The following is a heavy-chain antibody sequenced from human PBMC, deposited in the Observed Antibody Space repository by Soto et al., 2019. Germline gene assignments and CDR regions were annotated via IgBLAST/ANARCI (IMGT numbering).Heavy chain of an antibody. CDR3: ARLDTSGWDAFDL. V-gene: IGHV4-39*01. CDR2: IDYSGST. Sequence: LSETLSLTCTVSGDSIRGSSYYWGWIRQPPGEGLEWIGTIDYSGSTYYNPSLKSRVTMSVDTSKNQFSLKLSSVTAADTAVYYCARLDTSGWDAFDLWGKGTMVTVSS. D-gene: IGHD6-19*01. J-gene: IGHJ3*01. CDR1: GDSIRGSSYY.